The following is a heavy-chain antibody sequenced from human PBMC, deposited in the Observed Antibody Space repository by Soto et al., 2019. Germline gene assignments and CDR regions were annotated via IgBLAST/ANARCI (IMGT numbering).Heavy chain of an antibody. CDR1: GYSVTSSDYY. CDR3: ARDTGTYPYYFDY. D-gene: IGHD1-26*01. V-gene: IGHV4-30-4*08. Sequence: SETLSLTCSVSGYSVTSSDYYWAWIRQPPGKGLEWVGYIHHSGSTYYNPSLKSRLTISVDTSKNQISLKLNSVTAADTAVYYCARDTGTYPYYFDYWGQGTLVTVSS. CDR2: IHHSGST. J-gene: IGHJ4*02.